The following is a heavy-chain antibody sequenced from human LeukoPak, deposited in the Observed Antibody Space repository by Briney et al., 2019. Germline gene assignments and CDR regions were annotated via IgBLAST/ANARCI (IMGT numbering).Heavy chain of an antibody. CDR1: GGSISSYY. V-gene: IGHV4-59*01. Sequence: SETLSLTCTVSGGSISSYYWSWIRQPPGRGLEWIGYIYYSGSTNYNPSLKSRVTISVDTSKNQFSLKLSSVTAADTAVYYCARASYYLFSSGAFDIWGQGTMVTVSS. D-gene: IGHD3-10*01. CDR2: IYYSGST. J-gene: IGHJ3*02. CDR3: ARASYYLFSSGAFDI.